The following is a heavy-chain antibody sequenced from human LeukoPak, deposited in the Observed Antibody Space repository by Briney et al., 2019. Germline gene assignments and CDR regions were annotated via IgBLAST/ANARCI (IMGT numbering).Heavy chain of an antibody. V-gene: IGHV4-4*07. CDR1: GGSISSYY. Sequence: PSETLSLTCTVSGGSISSYYWSWIRQPAGKGLEWIGRIYTSGSTNYNPSLKSRVTMSVDTSKNQFSLKLSSVTAADTAVYYCARDSGTRYCSGGSCYGSAWWFDPWGQGTLVTVSS. J-gene: IGHJ5*02. CDR3: ARDSGTRYCSGGSCYGSAWWFDP. CDR2: IYTSGST. D-gene: IGHD2-15*01.